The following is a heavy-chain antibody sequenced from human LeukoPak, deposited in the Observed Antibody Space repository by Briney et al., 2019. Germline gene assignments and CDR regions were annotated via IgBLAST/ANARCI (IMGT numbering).Heavy chain of an antibody. V-gene: IGHV3-23*01. CDR2: ISGSGGST. CDR3: AKDRTVLVPVVIDY. Sequence: GGSLRLSCAASGFTFSNYAMSWVRQAPGKVLEWVSVISGSGGSTYYADSVKGRFTISRDNSKNTLYLQMNSLRAEDTAVYYCAKDRTVLVPVVIDYWGQGTLVTVSS. J-gene: IGHJ4*02. D-gene: IGHD2-2*01. CDR1: GFTFSNYA.